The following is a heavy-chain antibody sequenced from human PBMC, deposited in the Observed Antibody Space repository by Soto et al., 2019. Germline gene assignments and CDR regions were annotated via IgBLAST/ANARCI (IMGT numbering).Heavy chain of an antibody. D-gene: IGHD6-19*01. CDR2: ISYDGSNK. Sequence: GGSLRLSCAASGFTFSSYGMHWVRQAPGKGLEWVAVISYDGSNKYYADSVKGRFTISRDNPKNTLYLQMNSLRAEDTAVYYCAKYSSGWYMEDYFDYWGQGTLVTVSS. V-gene: IGHV3-30*18. J-gene: IGHJ4*02. CDR3: AKYSSGWYMEDYFDY. CDR1: GFTFSSYG.